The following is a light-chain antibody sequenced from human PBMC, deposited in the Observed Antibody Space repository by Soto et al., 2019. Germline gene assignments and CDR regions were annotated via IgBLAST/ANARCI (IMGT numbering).Light chain of an antibody. J-gene: IGKJ1*01. CDR1: QSISYW. V-gene: IGKV1-5*03. CDR2: KAS. CDR3: QQYNNYGN. Sequence: DIQMTQSPSTLSASVGDRVTITCRASQSISYWLAWYQQKPGKAPNLLIYKASSLESGVPSRFSGSGDETEFTLTISSLQPDDFATHYFQQYNNYGNFGQGTKVEIK.